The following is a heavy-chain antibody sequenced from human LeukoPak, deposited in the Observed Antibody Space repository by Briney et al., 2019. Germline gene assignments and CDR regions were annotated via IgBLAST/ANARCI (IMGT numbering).Heavy chain of an antibody. V-gene: IGHV4-61*02. J-gene: IGHJ4*02. D-gene: IGHD3-22*01. CDR2: IYTSGST. CDR3: ARGTYYYDRFDY. Sequence: SQTLSLTCTVSGGSISSGSYYWSWIRQPAGKGLEWIGRIYTSGSTNYNPSLKSRVTIPVDTSKNQFSLKLSSVTAADTAVYYCARGTYYYDRFDYWGQGTLVTVSS. CDR1: GGSISSGSYY.